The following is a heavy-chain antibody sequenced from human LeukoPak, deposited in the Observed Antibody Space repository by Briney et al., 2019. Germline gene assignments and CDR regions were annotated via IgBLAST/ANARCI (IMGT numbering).Heavy chain of an antibody. D-gene: IGHD2-2*01. CDR3: VGASWGC. Sequence: GGSLRLSCAASGFTFSTFWMSWVRQAPGKGLEWVATINQDGSEKYYVDSVKGRITISRDNAKNSLYLQMSSLSAEDTAMYYCVGASWGCWGQGTLVTVSS. V-gene: IGHV3-7*04. CDR2: INQDGSEK. J-gene: IGHJ4*02. CDR1: GFTFSTFW.